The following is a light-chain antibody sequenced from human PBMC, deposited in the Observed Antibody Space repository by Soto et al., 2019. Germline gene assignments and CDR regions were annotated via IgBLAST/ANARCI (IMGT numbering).Light chain of an antibody. V-gene: IGLV2-23*02. CDR3: CSYAGSSTLV. CDR1: SSVVGSYNL. CDR2: EVS. J-gene: IGLJ2*01. Sequence: QSVLTQPASVSGSPGQSITISCTGTSSVVGSYNLVSWYQQHPGKAPKLMIYEVSKRPSGVSNRFSGSKSGNTASLTISGLQAEDEADYYCCSYAGSSTLVFGGGTKVPVL.